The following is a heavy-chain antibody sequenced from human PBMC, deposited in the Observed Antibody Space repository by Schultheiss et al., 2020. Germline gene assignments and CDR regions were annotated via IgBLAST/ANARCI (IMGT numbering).Heavy chain of an antibody. V-gene: IGHV3-64D*08. CDR3: VGGGTDY. Sequence: GGFLRLSCAASGFTFSSYWMSWVRQAPGKGLEYVSAISSNGGSTYYADSVKGRFTISRDNSKNTLYLQMSSLRAEDTAVYYCVGGGTDYWGQGTLVTVSS. CDR2: ISSNGGST. CDR1: GFTFSSYW. D-gene: IGHD1-1*01. J-gene: IGHJ4*02.